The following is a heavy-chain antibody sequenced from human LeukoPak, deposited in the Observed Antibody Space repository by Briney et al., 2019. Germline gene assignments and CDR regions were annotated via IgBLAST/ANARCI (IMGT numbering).Heavy chain of an antibody. Sequence: PGGSLRLSCAASGFTFSSYEMNWVRQAPGKGLEWVSYISSSGSTIYYADSVKGRFTISRDNAKNSLYLQMNSLRAEDTAVYYCARIGYYYMDVWGKGTTVTISS. J-gene: IGHJ6*03. CDR3: ARIGYYYMDV. CDR1: GFTFSSYE. CDR2: ISSSGSTI. V-gene: IGHV3-48*03.